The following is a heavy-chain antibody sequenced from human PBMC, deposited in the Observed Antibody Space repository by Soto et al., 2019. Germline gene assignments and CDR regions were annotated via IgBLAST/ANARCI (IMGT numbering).Heavy chain of an antibody. J-gene: IGHJ2*01. CDR3: ARVPEMATLNANWYFDL. D-gene: IGHD5-12*01. CDR2: IIPIFGTA. Sequence: QVQLVQSGAEVKKPGSSVKVSCKASGGTFSSYAISWVRQAPGQGLEWMGGIIPIFGTANYAQKFQGRVTITADESTSTAYMELSSLRSEDTAVYYCARVPEMATLNANWYFDLWGRGTLVTVSS. V-gene: IGHV1-69*12. CDR1: GGTFSSYA.